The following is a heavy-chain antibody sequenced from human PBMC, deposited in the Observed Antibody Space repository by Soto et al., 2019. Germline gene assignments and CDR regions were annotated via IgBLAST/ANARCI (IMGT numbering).Heavy chain of an antibody. CDR2: IHYLGST. J-gene: IGHJ4*02. V-gene: IGHV4-31*03. CDR1: GDSISNYDYY. CDR3: AREVYSRSTSLALDS. D-gene: IGHD6-6*01. Sequence: PSETLSLTCNVSGDSISNYDYYWSWIRQHPGKGLEWIAYIHYLGSTYYNPSLESRVAMSIDTSKNQFSLKLSSVTAADTAVYYCAREVYSRSTSLALDSWGQGTLVTVSS.